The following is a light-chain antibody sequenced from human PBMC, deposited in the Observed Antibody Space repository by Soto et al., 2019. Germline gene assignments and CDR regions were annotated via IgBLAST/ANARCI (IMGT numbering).Light chain of an antibody. J-gene: IGKJ4*01. Sequence: DIQMTHSPSSLSASIGDRVTITCRASQSIASYLNWYQQRPGKVPRLLIYAASSLQSGVPSRFSGSGSGTDFTLTISSLQAEDFATYYCQQSYSIFTFGGGTKVDIK. CDR1: QSIASY. CDR2: AAS. CDR3: QQSYSIFT. V-gene: IGKV1-39*01.